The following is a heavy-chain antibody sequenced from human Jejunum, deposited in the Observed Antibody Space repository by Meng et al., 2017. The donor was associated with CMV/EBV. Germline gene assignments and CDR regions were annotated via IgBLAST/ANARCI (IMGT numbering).Heavy chain of an antibody. CDR2: IYYSGST. CDR3: ARHPNYYLIDY. Sequence: CTVSGGSISSSKYYWGWIRQPPGKGLEWIGSIYYSGSTYYNPSLKSRGTISVDTSKNQFSLKLSSVTAADTAVYYCARHPNYYLIDYWDQGTLVTVSS. V-gene: IGHV4-39*01. CDR1: GGSISSSKYY. D-gene: IGHD3-22*01. J-gene: IGHJ4*02.